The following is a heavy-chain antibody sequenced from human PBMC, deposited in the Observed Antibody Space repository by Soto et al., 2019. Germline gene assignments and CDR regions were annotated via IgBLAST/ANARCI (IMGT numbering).Heavy chain of an antibody. CDR3: ARNGGYCNDGVCPDWFDP. CDR2: IYYSGSA. Sequence: SETLSLTCTVSGASISSSKYYWGWIRQPPGKGLEWVGSIYYSGSADYNPSLKSRVTISVDTSKNHFSLKLTSVTAADTAVYYCARNGGYCNDGVCPDWFDPWGQGTLVT. J-gene: IGHJ5*02. V-gene: IGHV4-39*02. CDR1: GASISSSKYY. D-gene: IGHD2-8*01.